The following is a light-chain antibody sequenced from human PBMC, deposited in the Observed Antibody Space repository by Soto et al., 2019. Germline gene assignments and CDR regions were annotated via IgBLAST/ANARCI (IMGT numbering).Light chain of an antibody. V-gene: IGKV1-9*01. Sequence: IQLTQSPSSLSASVGDRVTITCRASQGLNTNLAWYQQKPGKAPKLLIYAASTLQKGVPSRFSGNGSGTDFSLIISRLQPEDFATFYCQQSNNYFTFGPGTKVDIK. CDR3: QQSNNYFT. CDR1: QGLNTN. CDR2: AAS. J-gene: IGKJ3*01.